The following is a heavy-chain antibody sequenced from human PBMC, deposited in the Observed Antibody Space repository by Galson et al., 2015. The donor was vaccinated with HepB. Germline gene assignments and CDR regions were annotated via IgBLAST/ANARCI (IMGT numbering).Heavy chain of an antibody. D-gene: IGHD6-13*01. CDR1: GFRFSDYY. CDR2: ISSSGDTT. V-gene: IGHV3-11*01. Sequence: SLRLSCAASGFRFSDYYMTWIRQAPGKGLEWVSYISSSGDTTYYVDSVKGRFTISRDNAKNSLDLQMNSLRAEDTAVYYCARGGYSRNGLDVWGQGTTVTVSS. J-gene: IGHJ6*02. CDR3: ARGGYSRNGLDV.